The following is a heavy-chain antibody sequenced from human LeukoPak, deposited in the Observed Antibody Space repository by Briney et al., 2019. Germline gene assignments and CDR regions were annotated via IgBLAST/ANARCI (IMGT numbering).Heavy chain of an antibody. Sequence: ETPSLTCAVYGGSFNGYFWSWIRQAPGKGLEWVSAISGSGGSTYYADSVKGRFTISRDNSKSTLYLQMNSLRAEDTAVYYCAKATGYYDYFDYWGQGTLVTVSS. CDR3: AKATGYYDYFDY. J-gene: IGHJ4*02. CDR1: GGSFNGYF. D-gene: IGHD3-9*01. CDR2: ISGSGGST. V-gene: IGHV3-23*01.